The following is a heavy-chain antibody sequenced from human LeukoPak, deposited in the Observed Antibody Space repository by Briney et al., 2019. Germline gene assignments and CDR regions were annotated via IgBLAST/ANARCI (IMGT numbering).Heavy chain of an antibody. CDR3: TTSTGSVLWFGEPEAHMDV. CDR1: GFTFSGSA. J-gene: IGHJ6*03. V-gene: IGHV3-15*01. D-gene: IGHD3-10*01. CDR2: IKSKTDGGTT. Sequence: GGSLRLSCAASGFTFSGSALHWVRQASGKGLEWVGRIKSKTDGGTTDYAAPVKGRFTISRDDSKNTLYLQMNSLKTEDTAVYYCTTSTGSVLWFGEPEAHMDVWGKGTTVTISS.